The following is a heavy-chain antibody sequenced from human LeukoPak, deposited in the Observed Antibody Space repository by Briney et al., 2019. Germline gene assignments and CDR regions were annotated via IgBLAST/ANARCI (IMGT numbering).Heavy chain of an antibody. CDR2: ISGDGGST. D-gene: IGHD1-26*01. V-gene: IGHV3-43*02. CDR1: GLTFSSYA. CDR3: AKDRWEEEGIDY. Sequence: GGSLRLSCAASGLTFSSYAMSWVRQAPGKGLEWVSLISGDGGSTYYADSVKGRFTISRDNSKNSLYLQMNSLRTEDTALYYWAKDRWEEEGIDYWGQGTLVTVSS. J-gene: IGHJ4*02.